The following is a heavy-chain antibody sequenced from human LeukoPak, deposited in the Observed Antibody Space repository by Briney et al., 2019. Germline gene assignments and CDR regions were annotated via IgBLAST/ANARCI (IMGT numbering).Heavy chain of an antibody. CDR3: ARTYYYDSSGSYGYNWFDP. D-gene: IGHD3-22*01. V-gene: IGHV4-34*01. Sequence: PSETLSLTCAVYGGSFSGYYWIWIRQPPGKGLEWMGGINHSGSTNYNPSLKSQVTISVDTSKNQFSLKMSSVTAADTAVYFCARTYYYDSSGSYGYNWFDPWGRGALVTASS. CDR1: GGSFSGYY. J-gene: IGHJ5*02. CDR2: INHSGST.